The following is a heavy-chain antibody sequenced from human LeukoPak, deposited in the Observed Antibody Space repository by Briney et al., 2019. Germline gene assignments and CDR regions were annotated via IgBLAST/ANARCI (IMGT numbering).Heavy chain of an antibody. Sequence: GGSLRLSCAASGFIFSSYNMNWVRQAPGKGLEWVAVISYDGSNKYYADSVKGRFTISRDNSKNTLYLQMNSLRAEDTAVYYCATWEYDSSGLDYWGQGTLVTVSS. V-gene: IGHV3-30*03. D-gene: IGHD3-22*01. CDR2: ISYDGSNK. CDR1: GFIFSSYN. J-gene: IGHJ4*02. CDR3: ATWEYDSSGLDY.